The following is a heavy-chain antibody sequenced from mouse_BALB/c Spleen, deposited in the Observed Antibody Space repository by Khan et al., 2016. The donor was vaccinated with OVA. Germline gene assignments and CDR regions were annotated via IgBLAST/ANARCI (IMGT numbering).Heavy chain of an antibody. CDR1: GYTFTDYA. CDR3: VRGGKCAY. D-gene: IGHD1-1*02. J-gene: IGHJ3*01. V-gene: IGHV1S137*01. Sequence: QVQLQQPGAELVRPGVSVKISCKASGYTFTDYAMHWVKQRHAKSLEWIGVISTNYGDADYNQKFQGKASMTVDRSSSTAYMELASLTSEDSAIYYCVRGGKCAYWGQGTLVTVSA. CDR2: ISTNYGDA.